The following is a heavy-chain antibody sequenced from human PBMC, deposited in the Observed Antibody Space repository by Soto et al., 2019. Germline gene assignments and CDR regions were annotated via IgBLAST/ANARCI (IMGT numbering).Heavy chain of an antibody. D-gene: IGHD6-13*01. CDR2: IYYSGST. CDR1: GGSISSYY. Sequence: PSETLSLTCTDSGGSISSYYWSWIRQPPGKGLEWIGYIYYSGSTNYNPSLKSRVTISVDTSKNQFSLKLSSVTAAGTAVYYCARGIQQQQVAYYGMDVWGQGTTVTVSS. CDR3: ARGIQQQQVAYYGMDV. J-gene: IGHJ6*02. V-gene: IGHV4-59*01.